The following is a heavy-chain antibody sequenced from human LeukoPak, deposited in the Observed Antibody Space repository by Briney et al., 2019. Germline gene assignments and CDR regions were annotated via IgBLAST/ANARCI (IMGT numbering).Heavy chain of an antibody. CDR2: IYYSGST. J-gene: IGHJ5*02. V-gene: IGHV4-39*01. D-gene: IGHD6-19*01. CDR3: ARGRRQWLVQYWFDP. CDR1: GGSISSSSYY. Sequence: PSETLSLTCTVSGGSISSSSYYWGWIRQPPGKGLEWIGSIYYSGSTYYNPSLKSRVTISVDTSKNQFSLKLSSVTAADTAVYYCARGRRQWLVQYWFDPWGQGTLVTVSS.